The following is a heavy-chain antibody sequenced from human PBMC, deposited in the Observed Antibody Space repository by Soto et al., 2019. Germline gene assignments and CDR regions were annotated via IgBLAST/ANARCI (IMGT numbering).Heavy chain of an antibody. V-gene: IGHV3-23*01. CDR1: GFTFSNFA. J-gene: IGHJ4*02. CDR3: AKAYHSHGYYHFDY. CDR2: ISGSGGST. D-gene: IGHD3-22*01. Sequence: EVQLLESGGGLVQPGGSLRLSCAASGFTFSNFAMNWVRQAPGKGLEWVSAISGSGGSTYYADSVKGRFTISRDSSKNTLYLQMSSLRAEDTAIYYCAKAYHSHGYYHFDYWGQGTLVTVSS.